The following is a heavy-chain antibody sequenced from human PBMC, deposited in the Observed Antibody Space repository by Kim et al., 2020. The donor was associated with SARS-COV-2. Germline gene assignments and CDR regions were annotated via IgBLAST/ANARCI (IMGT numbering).Heavy chain of an antibody. J-gene: IGHJ4*02. CDR3: ARERREIAAGGKFFDY. CDR2: INPNSGDT. Sequence: ASVKVSCKTSGYSFTGYYMHWVRQAPGQGLEWMGRINPNSGDTNSAQKFQGRVTMTMDTSISTAYMELSRLIFDDTAVYYCARERREIAAGGKFFDYWGQ. D-gene: IGHD6-13*01. CDR1: GYSFTGYY. V-gene: IGHV1-2*06.